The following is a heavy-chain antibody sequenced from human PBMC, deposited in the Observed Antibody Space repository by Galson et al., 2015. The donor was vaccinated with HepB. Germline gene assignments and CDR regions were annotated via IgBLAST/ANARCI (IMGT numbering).Heavy chain of an antibody. D-gene: IGHD3-22*01. V-gene: IGHV3-21*01. Sequence: SLRLSCAASGFSFSSCSMNWVRQAPGKGLEWVSAISNSIYIYQADSVKGRFTTSRDNAKNSLYLQMNSLRAEDTAVYYCARGKYDSGTDYYFDYWGQGTLVTVSS. CDR2: ISNSIYI. CDR1: GFSFSSCS. CDR3: ARGKYDSGTDYYFDY. J-gene: IGHJ4*02.